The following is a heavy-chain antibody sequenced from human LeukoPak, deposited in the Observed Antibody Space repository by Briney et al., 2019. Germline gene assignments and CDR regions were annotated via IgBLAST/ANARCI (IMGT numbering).Heavy chain of an antibody. J-gene: IGHJ3*01. CDR1: GGSFSGYY. CDR2: IYTSGST. V-gene: IGHV4-59*10. CDR3: ARASRGGYYDKGSFPD. D-gene: IGHD3-22*01. Sequence: SETLSLTCAVYGGSFSGYYWSWIRQPAGKGLEWIGRIYTSGSTNYNPSLKSRVTMSVDTSKNQFSLKLSSVTAADTAVYYCARASRGGYYDKGSFPDWGQGTMVTVSS.